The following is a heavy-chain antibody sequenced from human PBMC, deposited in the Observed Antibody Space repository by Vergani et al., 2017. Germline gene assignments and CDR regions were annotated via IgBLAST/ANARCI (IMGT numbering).Heavy chain of an antibody. CDR1: GGSFSGYY. D-gene: IGHD6-13*01. Sequence: QVQLQQWGAGLFKPSETLSLTCAVYGGSFSGYYWSWIRQPPGKGLEWIGSINHSGSTNYNPSLKSGVTISVDTSKNQFALKLSYVTVADTAVYYCARRAAAGISSFDYWGQGTLVTVSA. J-gene: IGHJ4*02. CDR2: INHSGST. CDR3: ARRAAAGISSFDY. V-gene: IGHV4-34*01.